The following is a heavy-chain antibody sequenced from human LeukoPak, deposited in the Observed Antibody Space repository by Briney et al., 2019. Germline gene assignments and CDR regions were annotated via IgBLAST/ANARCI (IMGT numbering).Heavy chain of an antibody. CDR2: IIPLFGIV. Sequence: SVRVSCRASGGTFSSHTISWVRQAPEQGLEWMGRIIPLFGIVNYAEKFQDRVTITADKSTSTAYMEVSSLRSEDTAVYYCARIPSGDVDTAMVMYYHYGMDVWGQGTTVTVSS. CDR3: ARIPSGDVDTAMVMYYHYGMDV. V-gene: IGHV1-69*02. CDR1: GGTFSSHT. D-gene: IGHD5-18*01. J-gene: IGHJ6*02.